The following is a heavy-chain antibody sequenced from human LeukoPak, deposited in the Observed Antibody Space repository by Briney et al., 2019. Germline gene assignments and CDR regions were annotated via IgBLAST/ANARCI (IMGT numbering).Heavy chain of an antibody. CDR1: GFTFSSYW. CDR3: ASSSSGYFDN. CDR2: IKQDGSEK. V-gene: IGHV3-7*01. Sequence: GGSLRLSCAPSGFTFSSYWMSWVRQAPGKGLEWVANIKQDGSEKYYVDSVKGRFTISRDNAKNSLYLQMNSLRAEDTAVYYCASSSSGYFDNWGQGTLVTVSS. D-gene: IGHD3-22*01. J-gene: IGHJ4*02.